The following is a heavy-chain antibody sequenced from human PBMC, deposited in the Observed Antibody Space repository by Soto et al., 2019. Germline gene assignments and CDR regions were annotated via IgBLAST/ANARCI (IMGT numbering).Heavy chain of an antibody. J-gene: IGHJ6*02. CDR1: GFTFSSYA. CDR2: ISGSGGST. V-gene: IGHV3-23*01. D-gene: IGHD3-3*01. Sequence: PGGSLRLSCAASGFTFSSYAMSWVRQAPGKGLEWVSAISGSGGSTYYADSVKGRFTISRDNSKNTLYLQMNSLRAEDTAVYYCAKGWSVWSGYYYYYYGMDVWGQGTTVTVSS. CDR3: AKGWSVWSGYYYYYYGMDV.